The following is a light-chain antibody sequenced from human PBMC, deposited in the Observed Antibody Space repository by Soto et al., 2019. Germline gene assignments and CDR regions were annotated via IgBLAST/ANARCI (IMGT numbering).Light chain of an antibody. Sequence: ETLMTQSPATLSVSPGERATLSCRASQSVNNNLAWYQQKLGQPPRVLIHDASTRATGIPARFTGCGSGREFILAVASLPSEDSAVYWWQEYNTWPVTCGQGTKV. CDR1: QSVNNN. CDR2: DAS. V-gene: IGKV3-15*01. CDR3: QEYNTWPVT. J-gene: IGKJ1*01.